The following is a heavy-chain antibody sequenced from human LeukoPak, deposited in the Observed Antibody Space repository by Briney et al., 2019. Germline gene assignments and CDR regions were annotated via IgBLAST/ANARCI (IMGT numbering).Heavy chain of an antibody. J-gene: IGHJ4*02. Sequence: GGSLRLSCATSGFTFSSNWMSSVRYVPGRGLDWVANIKPDGSAQYYAASVKGRFTVSRDNAKNSLYLQMNSLRVEDTAVYYCARANNSSWHNWGQGTLVTVSA. CDR1: GFTFSSNW. V-gene: IGHV3-7*01. CDR2: IKPDGSAQ. D-gene: IGHD6-13*01. CDR3: ARANNSSWHN.